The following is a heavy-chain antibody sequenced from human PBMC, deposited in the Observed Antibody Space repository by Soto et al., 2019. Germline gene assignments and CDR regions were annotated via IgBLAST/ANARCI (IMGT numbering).Heavy chain of an antibody. D-gene: IGHD6-19*01. CDR3: ARDWVSGLYDP. CDR2: IKGDGSTT. J-gene: IGHJ5*02. Sequence: PGGSLRLSWAASGFTFSSSWMHWVRQGPGMGLVWVAHIKGDGSTTNYADSVKGRFTISRDNAKNTLYLQMNSLRVEDTAVYYCARDWVSGLYDPWGKGTLVTVSS. V-gene: IGHV3-74*01. CDR1: GFTFSSSW.